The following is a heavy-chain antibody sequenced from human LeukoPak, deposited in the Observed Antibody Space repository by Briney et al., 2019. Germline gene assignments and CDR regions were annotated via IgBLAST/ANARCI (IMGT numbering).Heavy chain of an antibody. J-gene: IGHJ4*02. Sequence: SETLSLTCTVSGYSIGSGYYWGWIRQPPGKGLEWIGSIYHSGSTYYNPSLKSRVTISVDTSKNQFSLKLSSVTAADTAVYYCASLERYCTNGVCYGGYWGQGTLVTVSS. CDR2: IYHSGST. D-gene: IGHD2-8*01. CDR1: GYSIGSGYY. V-gene: IGHV4-38-2*02. CDR3: ASLERYCTNGVCYGGY.